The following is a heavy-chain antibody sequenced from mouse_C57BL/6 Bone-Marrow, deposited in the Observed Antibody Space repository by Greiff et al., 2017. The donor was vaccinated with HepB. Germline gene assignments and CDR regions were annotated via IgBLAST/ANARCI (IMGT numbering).Heavy chain of an antibody. J-gene: IGHJ3*01. CDR2: ISYDGRN. Sequence: VQLKESGPGLVKPSQSLSLTCSVTGYSITSGYYWNWIRQFPGNKLEWMGYISYDGRNNYNPSLKNRITITRDTSKNQFFLKLNSVTTEDTATYYCAGGGVKSFAYWGQGTLVTVSA. D-gene: IGHD1-1*02. CDR3: AGGGVKSFAY. CDR1: GYSITSGYY. V-gene: IGHV3-6*01.